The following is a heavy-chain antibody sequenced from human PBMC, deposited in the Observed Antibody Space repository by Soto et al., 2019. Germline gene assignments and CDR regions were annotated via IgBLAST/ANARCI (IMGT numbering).Heavy chain of an antibody. V-gene: IGHV3-64*01. J-gene: IGHJ6*03. CDR2: ISSNGVGT. CDR1: GFTLSCYA. Sequence: EVQLAESGGGLAQPGGSLRLSCAASGFTLSCYAMDWVRQAPGKGLEYVSGISSNGVGTYYANSVQGRFTISRDNSKNSVYLQMGWLRHEDMVVYYCASRARPDFYYMDVWGKGNTVTVYS. CDR3: ASRARPDFYYMDV. D-gene: IGHD6-6*01.